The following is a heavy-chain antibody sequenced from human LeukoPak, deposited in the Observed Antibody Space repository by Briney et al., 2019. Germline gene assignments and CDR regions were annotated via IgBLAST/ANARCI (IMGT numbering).Heavy chain of an antibody. V-gene: IGHV4-34*01. CDR1: GGSFSGYY. J-gene: IGHJ4*02. CDR3: ARHRRYCSSTSCSDSGYDDY. CDR2: INHSGST. D-gene: IGHD2-2*01. Sequence: SGTLSLTCAVYGGSFSGYYWSWIRQPPGKGLEWIGEINHSGSTNYNPSLKSRVTISVDTSKNQFSLKLSSVPAADTAVYYCARHRRYCSSTSCSDSGYDDYWGQGTLVTVSS.